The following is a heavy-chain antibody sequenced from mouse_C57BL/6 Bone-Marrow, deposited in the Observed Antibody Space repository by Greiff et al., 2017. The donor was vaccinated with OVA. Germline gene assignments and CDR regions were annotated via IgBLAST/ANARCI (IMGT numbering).Heavy chain of an antibody. CDR2: IHPSDSDT. V-gene: IGHV1-74*01. D-gene: IGHD1-2*01. Sequence: QVQLKQPGAELVKPGASVKVSCKASGYTFTSYWMHWVKQRPGQGLEWIGRIHPSDSDTNYNQKFKGKATLTVDKSSSTAYMQLSSLTSEDSAVYYCAIFLITTEAMDYWGQGTSVTVSS. CDR1: GYTFTSYW. J-gene: IGHJ4*01. CDR3: AIFLITTEAMDY.